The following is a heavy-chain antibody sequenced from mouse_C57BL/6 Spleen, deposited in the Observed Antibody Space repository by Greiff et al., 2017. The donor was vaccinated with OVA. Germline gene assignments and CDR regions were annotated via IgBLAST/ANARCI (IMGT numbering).Heavy chain of an antibody. V-gene: IGHV1-7*01. D-gene: IGHD2-1*01. J-gene: IGHJ2*01. CDR1: GYTFTSYW. CDR2: INPSSGYT. Sequence: VQLQQSGAELAKPGASVKLSCKASGYTFTSYWMHWVKQRPGQGLEWIGYINPSSGYTKYNQKFKDKATFTADKSSSTAYMQLSSLTYEDSAVYYCARLDGNYGYFDYWGQGTTLTVSS. CDR3: ARLDGNYGYFDY.